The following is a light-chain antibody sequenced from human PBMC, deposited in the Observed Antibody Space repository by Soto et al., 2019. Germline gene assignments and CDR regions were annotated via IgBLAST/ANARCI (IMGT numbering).Light chain of an antibody. J-gene: IGKJ4*01. Sequence: DIPMTQSPASLSASVGDRVTITCQASQDIDNYLNWYQQKPGKAPKLLIYDASNLETGVPSRFSGSGSGTDFTFTISSLQPEDFATYYCQQYHNLLLTFGGGTKVEI. CDR3: QQYHNLLLT. CDR2: DAS. V-gene: IGKV1-33*01. CDR1: QDIDNY.